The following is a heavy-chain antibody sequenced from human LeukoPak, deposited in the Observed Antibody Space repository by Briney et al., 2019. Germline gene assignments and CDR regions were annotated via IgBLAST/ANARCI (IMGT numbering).Heavy chain of an antibody. V-gene: IGHV1-18*04. CDR1: GYTFTSYG. CDR2: ISAYNGNT. D-gene: IGHD3-22*01. J-gene: IGHJ4*02. CDR3: ARDRTRPPYYYDSSGYYPIDS. Sequence: ASVKVSCKASGYTFTSYGISWVRQAPGQGLEWMGWISAYNGNTNYAQKLQGRVTMTTDTSTSTAYMELRSLRADDTAVYYCARDRTRPPYYYDSSGYYPIDSWGQGTLVTVSS.